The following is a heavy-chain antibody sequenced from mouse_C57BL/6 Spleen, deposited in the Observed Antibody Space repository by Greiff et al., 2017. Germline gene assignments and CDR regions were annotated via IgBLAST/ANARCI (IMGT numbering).Heavy chain of an antibody. CDR2: MSNGGGST. D-gene: IGHD2-4*01. Sequence: EVMLVESGGGLVQPGGSLKLSCAASGFTFSDYYMYWVRQTPEKRLAWVAYMSNGGGSTYYPDTVKGRFTISRDTAKNSLYLQMSRLKSEDTAMYYCARQLYDYDGFAYWGQGTLVTVAA. CDR3: ARQLYDYDGFAY. J-gene: IGHJ3*01. V-gene: IGHV5-12*01. CDR1: GFTFSDYY.